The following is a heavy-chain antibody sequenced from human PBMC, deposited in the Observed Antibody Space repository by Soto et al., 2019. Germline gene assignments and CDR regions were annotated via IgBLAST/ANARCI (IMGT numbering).Heavy chain of an antibody. CDR2: ITGSGAGT. D-gene: IGHD4-17*01. Sequence: GGSLRLTCAASGFTFSSYWMSWVRQAPGKGLEYVSSITGSGAGTFYADSVKGRFTISRDNSKNTLYLQLSGLRAEDTAIYFCAKDPNGDYVGAFESWGQGSLVTVSS. CDR3: AKDPNGDYVGAFES. V-gene: IGHV3-23*01. J-gene: IGHJ4*02. CDR1: GFTFSSYW.